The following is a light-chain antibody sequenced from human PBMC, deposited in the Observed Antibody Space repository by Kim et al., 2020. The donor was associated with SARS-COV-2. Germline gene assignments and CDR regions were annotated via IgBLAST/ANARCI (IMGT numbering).Light chain of an antibody. CDR1: NIGGKD. CDR2: YDS. J-gene: IGLJ3*02. Sequence: SYELTQPPSVSVAPGKTARITCGGNNIGGKDVHWYQQKPGQAPVLVIFYDSDRPSGIPERYSGSNSGNTATLTISRVEAGDEADYYCQVWDSSSDHWVFGGGTKVTVL. CDR3: QVWDSSSDHWV. V-gene: IGLV3-21*04.